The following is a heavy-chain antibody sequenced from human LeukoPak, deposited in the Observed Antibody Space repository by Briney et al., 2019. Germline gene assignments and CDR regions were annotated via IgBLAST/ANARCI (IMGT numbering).Heavy chain of an antibody. J-gene: IGHJ6*02. CDR3: AKDLTIFGVVTPYGMGV. V-gene: IGHV3-23*01. CDR2: ISGSGGST. Sequence: PGGSLRLSCAASGFTFSSYAMSWVRQAPGKGLEWVSAISGSGGSTYYADSVKGRFTISRDNSKNTLYLQMNSLRAEDTAVYYCAKDLTIFGVVTPYGMGVWGQGATVTVSS. D-gene: IGHD3-3*01. CDR1: GFTFSSYA.